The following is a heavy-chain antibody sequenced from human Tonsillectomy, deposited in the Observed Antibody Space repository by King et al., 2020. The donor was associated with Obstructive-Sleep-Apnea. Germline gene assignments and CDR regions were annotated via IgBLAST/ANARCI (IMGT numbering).Heavy chain of an antibody. V-gene: IGHV4-39*07. J-gene: IGHJ5*02. CDR2: IYYSWST. Sequence: QLQESGPGLVKPSETLSLTCTVSGGSISSSSYYWGWIRQPPGKGLEWIGSIYYSWSTNYNPSLKSRGTISIDTSKNQFSLKLSSVTAADTAVYYCARVPYITGWSGWFDPWGQGTLVTVSS. D-gene: IGHD6-19*01. CDR3: ARVPYITGWSGWFDP. CDR1: GGSISSSSYY.